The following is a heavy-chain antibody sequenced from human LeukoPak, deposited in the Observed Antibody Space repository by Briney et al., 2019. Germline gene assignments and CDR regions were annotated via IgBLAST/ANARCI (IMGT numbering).Heavy chain of an antibody. D-gene: IGHD1-1*01. V-gene: IGHV4-59*01. J-gene: IGHJ4*02. CDR2: IYYSGST. Sequence: SETLSLTCTVSGGSISSCYWSWLRQPPGKGLEWIGYIYYSGSTNYNPSLKSRVTISVDTSKSQYSLKLSSVTAADTAVYYCARGSDDLDYWGQGTLVTVSS. CDR1: GGSISSCY. CDR3: ARGSDDLDY.